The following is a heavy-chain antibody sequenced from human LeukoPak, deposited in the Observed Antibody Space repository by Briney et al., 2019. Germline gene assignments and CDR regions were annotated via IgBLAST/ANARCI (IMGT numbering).Heavy chain of an antibody. D-gene: IGHD6-13*01. CDR3: ARTPRIAAAFIPDY. CDR1: GFTFSSYA. Sequence: PGGSLRLSCAASGFTFSSYAMSWVRQAPGKGLEWVSYISSSGSTIYYADSVKGRFTISRDNAKNSLYLQMNSLRAEDTAVYYCARTPRIAAAFIPDYWGQGTLVTVSS. CDR2: ISSSGSTI. J-gene: IGHJ4*02. V-gene: IGHV3-48*04.